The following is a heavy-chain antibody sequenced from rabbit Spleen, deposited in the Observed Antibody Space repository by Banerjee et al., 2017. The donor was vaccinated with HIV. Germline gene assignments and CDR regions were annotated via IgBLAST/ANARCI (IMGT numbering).Heavy chain of an antibody. V-gene: IGHV1S45*01. J-gene: IGHJ4*01. CDR3: ARDLTSVIGWNFNL. CDR1: GVSFSFNNY. D-gene: IGHD1-1*01. CDR2: INTYTDKG. Sequence: QEQLVESGGGLVQPEGSLTLTCTASGVSFSFNNYMCWVRQAPGKGLEWIACINTYTDKGVYATWAKGRFTISRTSSTTVTLQMTSLTAADTATYFCARDLTSVIGWNFNLWGPGTLVTVS.